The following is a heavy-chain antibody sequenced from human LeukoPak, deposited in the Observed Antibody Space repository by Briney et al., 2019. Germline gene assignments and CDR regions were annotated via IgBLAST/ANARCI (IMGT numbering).Heavy chain of an antibody. D-gene: IGHD3-22*01. V-gene: IGHV3-30*18. CDR2: ISYDGSKE. J-gene: IGHJ4*02. CDR3: AKPPYDSSGYYQSTFDY. CDR1: GFSFSSYG. Sequence: PGGSLRLSCAASGFSFSSYGMHWVRQAPGKGLEWVAVISYDGSKEYYADSVQGRFTIPRDNPKNTLYLQMNSLRAEDTAVYYCAKPPYDSSGYYQSTFDYWGQGTLVTVSS.